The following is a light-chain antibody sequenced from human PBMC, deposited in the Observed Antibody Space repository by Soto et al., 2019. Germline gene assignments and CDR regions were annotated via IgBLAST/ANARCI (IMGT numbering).Light chain of an antibody. Sequence: QAVVTQPPSVSGAPGQRVTISCTGSNSNIGAGYDVHWYQQLPGTAPKVLIYRNDQRPSGVPDRFSGSKSGTSASLAISGLRSEDEADYYCAVWDDSLNGSVAFGGGTKLTVL. CDR1: NSNIGAGYD. V-gene: IGLV1-40*01. CDR3: AVWDDSLNGSVA. CDR2: RND. J-gene: IGLJ2*01.